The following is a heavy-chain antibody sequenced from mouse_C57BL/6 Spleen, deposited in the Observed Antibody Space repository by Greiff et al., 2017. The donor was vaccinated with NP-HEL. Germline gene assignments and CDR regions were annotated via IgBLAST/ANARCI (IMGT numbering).Heavy chain of an antibody. CDR1: GYAFSSSW. D-gene: IGHD4-1*01. CDR2: IYPGDGDT. J-gene: IGHJ2*01. CDR3: ARGDWDVVDY. Sequence: QVQLKESGPELVKPGASVKISCKASGYAFSSSWMNWVKQRPGKGLEWIGRIYPGDGDTNYNGKFKGKATLTADKSSSTAYMQLSSLTSEDSAVYFCARGDWDVVDYWGQGTTLTVSS. V-gene: IGHV1-82*01.